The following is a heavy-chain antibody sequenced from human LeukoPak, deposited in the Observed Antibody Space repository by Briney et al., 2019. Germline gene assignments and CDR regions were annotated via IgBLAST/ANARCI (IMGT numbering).Heavy chain of an antibody. CDR2: IRYDGSNK. D-gene: IGHD3-10*01. CDR1: GFTFSSYG. CDR3: AKDIDYGSGSYYNSESRGFDP. J-gene: IGHJ5*02. V-gene: IGHV3-30*02. Sequence: GGSLRLSCAASGFTFSSYGMHWVRQAPGKGLKWVAFIRYDGSNKYYADSVKGRFTISRDDSKNTLYLQMNSLRTEDTALYYCAKDIDYGSGSYYNSESRGFDPWGQGTLVTVSS.